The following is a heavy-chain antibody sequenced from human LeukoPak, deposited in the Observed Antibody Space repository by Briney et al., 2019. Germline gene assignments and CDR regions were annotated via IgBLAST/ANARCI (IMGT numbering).Heavy chain of an antibody. D-gene: IGHD6-6*01. CDR1: GGTFSSYA. J-gene: IGHJ6*02. Sequence: GSSVKVSCKASGGTFSSYAISWVRQAPGQGLEWMGRIIPILGIANYAQKFQGRVTITADKSTSTAYMELSSLRSEDTAVYYCDLAARPVYGMDVWGQGTTVTVSS. V-gene: IGHV1-69*04. CDR2: IIPILGIA. CDR3: DLAARPVYGMDV.